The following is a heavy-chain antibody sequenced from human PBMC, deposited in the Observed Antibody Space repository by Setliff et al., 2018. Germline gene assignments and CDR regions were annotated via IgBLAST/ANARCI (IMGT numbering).Heavy chain of an antibody. J-gene: IGHJ4*02. CDR3: ARESRYYYDNLGTLDY. CDR2: IGHTGSI. D-gene: IGHD3-22*01. CDR1: GYSISSGYI. V-gene: IGHV4-38-2*02. Sequence: SETLSLTCTVSGYSISSGYIGGWIQQPPGKGLEWVGNIGHTGSINYNPSLKSRLTISRDTTKNQVSLKLSSVTATDTAVYYCARESRYYYDNLGTLDYWGQGTLVTVSS.